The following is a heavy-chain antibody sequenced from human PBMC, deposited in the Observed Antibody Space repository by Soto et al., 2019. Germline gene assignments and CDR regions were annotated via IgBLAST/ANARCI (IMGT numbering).Heavy chain of an antibody. D-gene: IGHD5-12*01. CDR1: GGYISSSNL. V-gene: IGHV4-4*02. CDR2: INHSGST. J-gene: IGHJ4*02. Sequence: PSETQSLTCAVSGGYISSSNLWSWVRQTPGKGLEWIGEINHSGSTNYNPSLKSRVTISVDTSKNQFSLKLSSVTAADTAVYYCARGPARSGYASNGPVDYWGQGTLVTVSS. CDR3: ARGPARSGYASNGPVDY.